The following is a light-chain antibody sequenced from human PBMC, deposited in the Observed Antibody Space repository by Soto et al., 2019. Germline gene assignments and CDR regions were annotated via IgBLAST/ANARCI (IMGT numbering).Light chain of an antibody. CDR3: QQSYSAPRT. CDR1: QSIITY. J-gene: IGKJ1*01. V-gene: IGKV1-39*01. Sequence: DIQMTQSPASLSSYLGGRVTITCRASQSIITYLNWYQQKPGKAPNLLIYAASSLQSGVPSRFSGSGSGTDFTLTINSLQPEDFATYYCQQSYSAPRTFGQGTKVDIK. CDR2: AAS.